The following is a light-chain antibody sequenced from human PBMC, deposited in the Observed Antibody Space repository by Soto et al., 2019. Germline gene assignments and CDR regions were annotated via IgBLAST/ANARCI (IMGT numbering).Light chain of an antibody. CDR2: AAS. V-gene: IGKV1-12*01. CDR3: QQANSFPIT. CDR1: QDISKN. Sequence: DIQITQPPSSLSASVGARVTITCRASQDISKNLAWYQQIPGKAPKLLIFAASTLQSGVPSRFSASGSGTDFTLTISSLQPEDCAIYFCQQANSFPITFGQGTRLEI. J-gene: IGKJ5*01.